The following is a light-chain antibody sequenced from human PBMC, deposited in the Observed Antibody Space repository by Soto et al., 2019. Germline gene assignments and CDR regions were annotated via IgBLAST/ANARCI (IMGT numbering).Light chain of an antibody. Sequence: EIVLTQSPGTLSLSPGERATLSCRASQSLTTNYLAWYQRKPGQAPRLLIYGASSRATDIPRRFSGSGSGTDFTLTITRLEPEEFAVYYFQQYGDSPPTFGQGTKV. CDR1: QSLTTNY. V-gene: IGKV3-20*01. CDR3: QQYGDSPPT. CDR2: GAS. J-gene: IGKJ1*01.